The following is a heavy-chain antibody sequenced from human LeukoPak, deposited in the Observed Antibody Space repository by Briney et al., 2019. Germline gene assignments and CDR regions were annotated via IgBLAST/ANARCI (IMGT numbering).Heavy chain of an antibody. CDR1: GFTVSSKY. CDR2: IYSGGST. J-gene: IGHJ6*02. CDR3: ARNPIYYYGSGTNYGMDV. V-gene: IGHV3-53*01. D-gene: IGHD3-10*01. Sequence: GGSLRLSCAASGFTVSSKYMSWVRQAPGKGLEWVSVIYSGGSTYYADSVKGRFAISRDNSKNTLYLQMNSLRAEDTAVYYCARNPIYYYGSGTNYGMDVWGQGTTVTVSS.